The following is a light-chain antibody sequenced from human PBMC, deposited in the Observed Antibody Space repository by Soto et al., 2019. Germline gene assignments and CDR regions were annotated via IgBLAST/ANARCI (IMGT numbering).Light chain of an antibody. CDR1: QSVSTIY. V-gene: IGKV3-20*01. CDR2: GTS. J-gene: IGKJ5*01. CDR3: QQYGNSPQVT. Sequence: EIVLTQSPGTLSLSPGERAALSCRASQSVSTIYLAWYQQKPGQAPRLLLYGTSSRATGIPDRFSGSGSGTDFTLTISRLEPEDFAVYYCQQYGNSPQVTFGQGTRLEIK.